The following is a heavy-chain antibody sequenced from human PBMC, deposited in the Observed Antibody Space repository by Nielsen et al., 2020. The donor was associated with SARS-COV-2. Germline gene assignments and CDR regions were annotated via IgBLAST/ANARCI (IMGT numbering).Heavy chain of an antibody. CDR3: ASAILRAPSFDY. Sequence: GESLKISCAASGFTFSSYWMSWVRQAPGKGLEWVANIKQDGSEKYYVDSVKGRFTISRDNAKNSLYPQMNSLRAEDTAVYYCASAILRAPSFDYWGQGTLVTVSS. J-gene: IGHJ4*02. CDR1: GFTFSSYW. CDR2: IKQDGSEK. D-gene: IGHD2-2*02. V-gene: IGHV3-7*03.